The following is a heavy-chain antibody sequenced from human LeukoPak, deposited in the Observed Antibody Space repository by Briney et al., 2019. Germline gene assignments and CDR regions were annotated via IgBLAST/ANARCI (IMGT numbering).Heavy chain of an antibody. V-gene: IGHV3-23*01. Sequence: GGSLRLSCAASGFTFSDAWMSWVRQAPGKGLEWVSAISGSGGSTYYADSVKGRFTISRDNSKNTLYLQMNSLRAEDTAVYYCAKDSSGWYFWGQGTLVTVSS. CDR3: AKDSSGWYF. J-gene: IGHJ4*02. CDR1: GFTFSDAW. CDR2: ISGSGGST. D-gene: IGHD6-19*01.